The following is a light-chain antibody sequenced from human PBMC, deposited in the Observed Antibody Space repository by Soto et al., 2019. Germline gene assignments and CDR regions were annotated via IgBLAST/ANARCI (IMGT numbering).Light chain of an antibody. V-gene: IGLV2-14*01. CDR3: SSYTSSSPYV. Sequence: QSALTQPASVSGSPGQSITISCTGTSSDVGGYNYVSWYQQHPGKAPKLIIYELNNRPSGVSNRFSGSKSGNTASLTISGLQAEDEPDYYCSSYTSSSPYVFGTGAKVTVL. CDR2: ELN. CDR1: SSDVGGYNY. J-gene: IGLJ1*01.